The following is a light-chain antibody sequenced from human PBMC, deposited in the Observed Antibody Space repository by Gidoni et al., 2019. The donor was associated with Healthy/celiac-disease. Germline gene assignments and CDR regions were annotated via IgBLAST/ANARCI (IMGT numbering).Light chain of an antibody. V-gene: IGKV3-20*01. CDR3: QQYAT. CDR2: GAS. CDR1: QSVSSSY. J-gene: IGKJ3*01. Sequence: EIVLTQSPGTLSLSPGERATLSCRDSQSVSSSYLAWYQQKPGQAPRLLIYGASSRATGIPDRFSGSGSGTDFTLTISRLEPEDFEVYYCQQYATCGPGTKVDIK.